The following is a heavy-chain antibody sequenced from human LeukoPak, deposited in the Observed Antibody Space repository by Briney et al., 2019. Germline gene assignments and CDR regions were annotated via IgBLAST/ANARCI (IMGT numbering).Heavy chain of an antibody. CDR1: GYTFTSYG. CDR3: ARDVRKEDYYYYGMDV. D-gene: IGHD2/OR15-2a*01. V-gene: IGHV1-18*01. J-gene: IGHJ6*02. Sequence: ASVKVSCEASGYTFTSYGISWVRQAPGQGLEWMGWVSAYNGNTNYAQKLQGRVRMTTDTSTSTAYMELRSLRSDDTAVYYCARDVRKEDYYYYGMDVWGQGTTVTVSS. CDR2: VSAYNGNT.